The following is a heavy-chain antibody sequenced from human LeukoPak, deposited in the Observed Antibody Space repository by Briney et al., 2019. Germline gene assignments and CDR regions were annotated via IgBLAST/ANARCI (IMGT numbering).Heavy chain of an antibody. D-gene: IGHD2-2*01. CDR2: INPNSGGT. CDR3: ASSPRLTTSWFLFDS. J-gene: IGHJ5*01. Sequence: ASVKVSCKASGYTFTGYYMHWVRQAPGQGLEWMGWINPNSGGTNYAQKFQGRVTMTRDTSISTAHMELSRLRSDDTAVYYCASSPRLTTSWFLFDSWGHGTLVTVSS. V-gene: IGHV1-2*02. CDR1: GYTFTGYY.